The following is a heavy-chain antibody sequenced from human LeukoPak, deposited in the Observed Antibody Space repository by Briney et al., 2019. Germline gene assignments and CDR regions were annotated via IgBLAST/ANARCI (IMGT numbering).Heavy chain of an antibody. CDR3: AKMWWSGYPQGVDY. Sequence: AGSLRLSCAASGFTFSRYAMHWVRQAPGKGLEWVALISYDGSNKYYSDSVKGRLTVSRDNSKNTLYLQMNSLRVDDTAVYYCAKMWWSGYPQGVDYWGQGTLVTVSS. D-gene: IGHD3-3*01. CDR1: GFTFSRYA. V-gene: IGHV3-30*18. CDR2: ISYDGSNK. J-gene: IGHJ4*02.